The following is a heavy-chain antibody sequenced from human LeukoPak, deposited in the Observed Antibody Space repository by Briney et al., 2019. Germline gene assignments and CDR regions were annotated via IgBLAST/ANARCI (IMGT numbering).Heavy chain of an antibody. CDR2: INPNSGGT. Sequence: ASVKVSCKASGYTFTGYYMHWVRQAPGQGLEWMGWINPNSGGTNYAQKFQGRVTMTRDTSISTAYMELSRLRSDDTAVHYCARSYYYGSGSIYYYYMDVWGKGTTVTVSS. CDR1: GYTFTGYY. J-gene: IGHJ6*03. CDR3: ARSYYYGSGSIYYYYMDV. V-gene: IGHV1-2*02. D-gene: IGHD3-10*01.